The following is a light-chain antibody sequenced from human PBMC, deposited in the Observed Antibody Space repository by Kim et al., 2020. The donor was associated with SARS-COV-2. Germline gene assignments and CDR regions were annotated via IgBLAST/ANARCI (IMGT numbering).Light chain of an antibody. Sequence: ALGPTVRITCQGDSLRIYYASWYQQKPGQAPVLVIYGKNNRPSGIPDRFSGSSSGNTASLTITGAQAEDEADYYCNSRDSSDNHVVFGGGTQLTVL. CDR1: SLRIYY. CDR2: GKN. CDR3: NSRDSSDNHVV. J-gene: IGLJ2*01. V-gene: IGLV3-19*01.